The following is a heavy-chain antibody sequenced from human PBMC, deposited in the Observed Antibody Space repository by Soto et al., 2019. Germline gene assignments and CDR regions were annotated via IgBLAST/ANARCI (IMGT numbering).Heavy chain of an antibody. D-gene: IGHD6-19*01. J-gene: IGHJ5*02. CDR1: GYTFTSYA. Sequence: ASVKVYCKASGYTFTSYAMHWLRQVAGQRLECMGCNNASNINTKYSTKFQGRVTITRDTSASTAYMELSSLRSEDTAVYYCARGGVHGHPRPCYSSGWYYWFDPWGQGTLVTVSS. V-gene: IGHV1-3*01. CDR3: ARGGVHGHPRPCYSSGWYYWFDP. CDR2: NNASNINT.